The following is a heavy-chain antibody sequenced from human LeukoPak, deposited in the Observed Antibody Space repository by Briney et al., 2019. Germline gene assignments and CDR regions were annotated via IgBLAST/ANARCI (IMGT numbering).Heavy chain of an antibody. D-gene: IGHD6-19*01. CDR2: ISSRSSTI. Sequence: PGGSLRVSCAASGYTFSSYSMNWVRQAPGKGVEWVSYISSRSSTIYYEESVKGRFTISRDNANNSLYLQMNSLRAEDTAVYHCATVGSCARSSDLWGRGALVTVSS. CDR3: ATVGSCARSSDL. V-gene: IGHV3-48*01. CDR1: GYTFSSYS. J-gene: IGHJ2*01.